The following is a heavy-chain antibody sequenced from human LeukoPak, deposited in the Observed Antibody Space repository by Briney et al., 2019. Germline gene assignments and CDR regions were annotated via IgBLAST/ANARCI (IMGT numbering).Heavy chain of an antibody. J-gene: IGHJ4*02. V-gene: IGHV5-51*01. Sequence: GESLKISCKGSGYSFTNYWIGWVRQMPGEGLEWIGIIFPGDSDTRYSPSFQGQVTISADKSVSTAYLQWSSLKASDTAMYYCARAGPAVVERYFDYWGQGTLVTVSS. CDR3: ARAGPAVVERYFDY. D-gene: IGHD6-19*01. CDR1: GYSFTNYW. CDR2: IFPGDSDT.